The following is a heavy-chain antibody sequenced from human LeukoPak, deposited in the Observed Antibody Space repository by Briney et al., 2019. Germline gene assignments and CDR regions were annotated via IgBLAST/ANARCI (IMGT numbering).Heavy chain of an antibody. Sequence: SETLSPTCTVSGGSISSGDYYWSWIRQPPGKGLEWIGYIYYSGSTYYNPSLKSRVTISVDTSKNQFSLKLSSVTAADTAVYYCARVPHYDAFDIWGQGTMVTVSS. J-gene: IGHJ3*02. CDR1: GGSISSGDYY. V-gene: IGHV4-30-4*08. CDR2: IYYSGST. CDR3: ARVPHYDAFDI.